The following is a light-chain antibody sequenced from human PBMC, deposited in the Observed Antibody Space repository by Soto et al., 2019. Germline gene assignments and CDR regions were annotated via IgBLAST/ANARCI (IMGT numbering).Light chain of an antibody. CDR2: KAS. CDR3: QQYNSYSPET. Sequence: DIQMTQSPSTLSASVGDRVTITCRASQSFSGWLAWYQQKPGKAPNLLIYKASSLGSGVPSRFSGSGSGTEVTLTISSRQPDDFATYYCQQYNSYSPETFGQVTKVEIK. J-gene: IGKJ1*01. V-gene: IGKV1-5*03. CDR1: QSFSGW.